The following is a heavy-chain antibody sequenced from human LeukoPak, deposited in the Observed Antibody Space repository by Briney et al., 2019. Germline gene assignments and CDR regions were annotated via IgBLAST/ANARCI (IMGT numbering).Heavy chain of an antibody. V-gene: IGHV1-18*01. CDR3: ARDRATMVRGGGRRAFDI. CDR2: ISAYNGNT. CDR1: GYTFTSYG. J-gene: IGHJ3*02. D-gene: IGHD3-10*01. Sequence: ASVKVSCKASGYTFTSYGISWVRQAPGQGLKWMGWISAYNGNTNYAQKLQGRVTMTTDTSTSTAYMELRSLRSDDTAVYYCARDRATMVRGGGRRAFDIWGQGTMVTVSS.